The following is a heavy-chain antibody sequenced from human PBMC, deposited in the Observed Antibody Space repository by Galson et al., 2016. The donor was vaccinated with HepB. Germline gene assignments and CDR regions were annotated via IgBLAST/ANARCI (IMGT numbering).Heavy chain of an antibody. CDR2: LSYDGSNE. Sequence: SLRLSCAVSGFTFSRYVMYWVRQAPGKGLEWVAVLSYDGSNEYYADSVKGRFTISRDNSKNTLYLQMNSLRGEDTALYFCVRRRTIYFGYAMDVWGQGTTVTVSS. V-gene: IGHV3-30-3*01. D-gene: IGHD3-3*01. CDR1: GFTFSRYV. CDR3: VRRRTIYFGYAMDV. J-gene: IGHJ6*02.